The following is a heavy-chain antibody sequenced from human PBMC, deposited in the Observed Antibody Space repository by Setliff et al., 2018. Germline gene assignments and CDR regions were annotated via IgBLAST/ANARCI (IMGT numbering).Heavy chain of an antibody. Sequence: PSETLSLTCTVSNFSLTSGFFWAWVRQPPGKGLEWIATVYHRGSTDYKPSLKSRATISAETSKNQFSLKLTSVTAADTAVYYCARGPWAAAVTESFDYWGQGTLVTVSS. J-gene: IGHJ4*02. CDR3: ARGPWAAAVTESFDY. D-gene: IGHD6-13*01. V-gene: IGHV4-38-2*02. CDR2: VYHRGST. CDR1: NFSLTSGFF.